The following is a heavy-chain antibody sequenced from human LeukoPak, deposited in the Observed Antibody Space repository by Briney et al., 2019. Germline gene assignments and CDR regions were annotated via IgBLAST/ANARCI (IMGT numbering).Heavy chain of an antibody. Sequence: GGSLRLSCAASGFILGGFDVHWVRQAPGKGLEWVGFIRSKAYGGTPEYAASVKGRFTISRDDSKSIAYLQMDSLKTEDTAVYYCTREPPYYDSSGYYFGYYYGMDVWGQGTTVTVSS. CDR1: GFILGGFD. CDR2: IRSKAYGGTP. CDR3: TREPPYYDSSGYYFGYYYGMDV. V-gene: IGHV3-49*04. J-gene: IGHJ6*02. D-gene: IGHD3-22*01.